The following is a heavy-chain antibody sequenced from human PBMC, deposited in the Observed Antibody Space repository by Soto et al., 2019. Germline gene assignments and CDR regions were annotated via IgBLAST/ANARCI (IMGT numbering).Heavy chain of an antibody. CDR2: IYHSGST. Sequence: KASETLSLTCAVSGGSISSSNWWSWVRQPPGKGLEWIGEIYHSGSTNYNPSLKSRVTISVDKSKNQFSLKLSSVTAADTAVYYCARVPVPAAVYGMDVWGQGTTVTVSS. J-gene: IGHJ6*02. CDR1: GGSISSSNW. V-gene: IGHV4-4*02. D-gene: IGHD2-2*01. CDR3: ARVPVPAAVYGMDV.